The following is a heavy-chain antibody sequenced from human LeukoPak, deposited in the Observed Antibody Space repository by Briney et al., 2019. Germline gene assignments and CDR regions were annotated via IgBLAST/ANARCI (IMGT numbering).Heavy chain of an antibody. V-gene: IGHV3-48*03. CDR3: ARDHLDTSAGTYYYYMDV. D-gene: IGHD3-10*01. CDR2: ISSSGTI. J-gene: IGHJ6*03. Sequence: GGSLRLSCAASGFTFSSYEMNWVRQAPGKGLEWVSYISSSGTIYYADSVKGRFTISRDNAKNSLYLQMNSLRAEDTAVYYCARDHLDTSAGTYYYYMDVWGKGTTATISS. CDR1: GFTFSSYE.